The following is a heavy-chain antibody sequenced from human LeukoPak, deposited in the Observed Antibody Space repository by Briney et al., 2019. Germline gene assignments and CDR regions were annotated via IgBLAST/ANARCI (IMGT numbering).Heavy chain of an antibody. CDR2: ISWNSGSI. Sequence: PGRSLRLSCAASGFTFDDYAMHWVRQAPGKGLEWVSGISWNSGSIGYADSVKGRFTISRDNAKNSLYLQMNSLRAEDTALYYCAKENYCDGTPMGVWGQGTLVTVSS. CDR3: AKENYCDGTPMGV. CDR1: GFTFDDYA. D-gene: IGHD3-22*01. J-gene: IGHJ4*02. V-gene: IGHV3-9*01.